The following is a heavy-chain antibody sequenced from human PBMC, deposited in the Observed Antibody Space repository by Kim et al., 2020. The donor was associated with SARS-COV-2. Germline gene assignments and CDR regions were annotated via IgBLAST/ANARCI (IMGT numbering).Heavy chain of an antibody. Sequence: GGSLRLSCAASGFTVSSNYMSWVRQAPGKGLEWVSVIYSGGSTYYADSVKGRFTISRHNSKNTLYLQMNSLRAEDTAVYYCATHDSSALTLDAFDIWGQGTMVTVSS. V-gene: IGHV3-53*04. CDR2: IYSGGST. CDR1: GFTVSSNY. D-gene: IGHD3-22*01. J-gene: IGHJ3*02. CDR3: ATHDSSALTLDAFDI.